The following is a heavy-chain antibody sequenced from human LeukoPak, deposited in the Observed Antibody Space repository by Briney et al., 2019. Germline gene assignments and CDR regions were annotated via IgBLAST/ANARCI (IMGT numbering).Heavy chain of an antibody. CDR3: ARISYYYDSSGYLYTPTFDY. D-gene: IGHD3-22*01. V-gene: IGHV4-31*03. CDR1: GGSISSGGYY. CDR2: IYYSGST. Sequence: SETLSLTCTVSGGSISSGGYYWSWIRQHPGKGLEWIGYIYYSGSTYYNPSLKSRVTISVDTSKNQFSLKLSSVTAADTAVYYCARISYYYDSSGYLYTPTFDYWGQGTLVTVSS. J-gene: IGHJ4*02.